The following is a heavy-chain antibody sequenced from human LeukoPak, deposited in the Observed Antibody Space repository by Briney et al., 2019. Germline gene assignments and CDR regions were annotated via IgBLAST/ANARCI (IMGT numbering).Heavy chain of an antibody. J-gene: IGHJ2*01. D-gene: IGHD7-27*01. CDR2: ISSSSSTI. CDR1: GFTVTEYA. V-gene: IGHV3-48*04. Sequence: GGSLRLSCAASGFTVTEYAMTWIRQSPGKGLEWVSYISSSSSTIYYADSVKGRFTISRDNAKNSLYLQMNGLRAEDTAVYYCARANWGYFDLWGRGTLVTVSS. CDR3: ARANWGYFDL.